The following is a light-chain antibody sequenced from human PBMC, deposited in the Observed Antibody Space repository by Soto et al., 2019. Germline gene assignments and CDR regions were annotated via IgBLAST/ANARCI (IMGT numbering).Light chain of an antibody. CDR1: QSISSY. CDR3: QHYNSYSEA. J-gene: IGKJ1*01. Sequence: DIQMTQSPSSLSASVGDRVTITCRASQSISSYLNWYQQKPGKAPKLLIYDASSLESGVPSRFSGSGSGTDFVLTISSLQPEDSATYYCQHYNSYSEAFGQGTKVDIK. CDR2: DAS. V-gene: IGKV1-5*01.